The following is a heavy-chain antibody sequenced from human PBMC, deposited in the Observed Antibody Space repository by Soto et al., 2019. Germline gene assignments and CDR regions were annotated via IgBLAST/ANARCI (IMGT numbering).Heavy chain of an antibody. Sequence: PSETLSLTCTVSGGSISSYYWSWIRQPPGKGLEWIGYMYYSGSTNYNPSLKSRVTISVDTSKNQFSLKLSSVTAADTAVYYCARVSGQGLGLPIYYYYYMDVWGKGTTVTVSS. CDR2: MYYSGST. CDR1: GGSISSYY. J-gene: IGHJ6*03. V-gene: IGHV4-59*08. CDR3: ARVSGQGLGLPIYYYYYMDV. D-gene: IGHD3-10*01.